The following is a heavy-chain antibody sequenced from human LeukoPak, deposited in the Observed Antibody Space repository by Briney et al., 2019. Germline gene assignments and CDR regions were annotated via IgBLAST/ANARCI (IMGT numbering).Heavy chain of an antibody. CDR3: ARGPTHYYGSGSYIFDC. CDR1: GGSISSYY. CDR2: IYYSGST. J-gene: IGHJ4*02. D-gene: IGHD3-10*01. V-gene: IGHV4-59*01. Sequence: SETLSLTCTVSGGSISSYYWSWIQQPPGKGLEWIGYIYYSGSTNYNPSLKSRVTISVDTSKNQFSLKLSSVTAADTAVYYCARGPTHYYGSGSYIFDCWGQGTLVTVST.